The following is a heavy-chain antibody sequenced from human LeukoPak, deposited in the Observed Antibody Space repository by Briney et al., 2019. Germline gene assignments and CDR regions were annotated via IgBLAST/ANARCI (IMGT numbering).Heavy chain of an antibody. CDR3: AKEDEYYYDSSGYSYFDY. J-gene: IGHJ4*02. D-gene: IGHD3-22*01. CDR2: IWYDGSNK. Sequence: PGGSLRLSCAASGFAFSSYGMHWVRQAPGKGLKWVAVIWYDGSNKYYVDSVKGRFTISRDSSKNTLYLQMNSLRAEDTAVYYCAKEDEYYYDSSGYSYFDYWGQGTLVTVSS. V-gene: IGHV3-33*06. CDR1: GFAFSSYG.